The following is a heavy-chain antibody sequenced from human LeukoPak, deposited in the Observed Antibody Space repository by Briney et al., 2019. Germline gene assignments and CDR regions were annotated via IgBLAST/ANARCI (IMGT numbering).Heavy chain of an antibody. CDR2: ISSSSSYI. Sequence: GGSLRLSCAASGFTFSSYSMSWVRQAPGKGLEWVSSISSSSSYIYYADSVKGRFTISRDNAKNSLYLQMNSLRAEDTAVYYCARASVVTPVGDYWGQGTLVTVSS. CDR1: GFTFSSYS. V-gene: IGHV3-21*01. J-gene: IGHJ4*02. D-gene: IGHD4-23*01. CDR3: ARASVVTPVGDY.